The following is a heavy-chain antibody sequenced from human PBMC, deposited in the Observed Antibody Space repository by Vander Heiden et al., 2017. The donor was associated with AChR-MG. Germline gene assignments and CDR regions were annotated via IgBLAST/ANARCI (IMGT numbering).Heavy chain of an antibody. CDR1: GYTFTGYY. CDR3: ARDGGWGELGMDV. J-gene: IGHJ6*02. CDR2: INPNSGGT. Sequence: QVQLVQSGAEVKKPGASVKVSCKASGYTFTGYYMHWVRQAPGQGLEWMGWINPNSGGTNYAKKFQGWVTMTRDTSISTAYMELSRLRSDDTAVYYCARDGGWGELGMDVWGQGTTVTVSS. D-gene: IGHD1-26*01. V-gene: IGHV1-2*04.